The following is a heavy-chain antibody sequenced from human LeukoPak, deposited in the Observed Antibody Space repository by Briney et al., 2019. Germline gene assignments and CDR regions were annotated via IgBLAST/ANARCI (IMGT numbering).Heavy chain of an antibody. V-gene: IGHV4-34*01. CDR3: ARGEDSSLDFDY. CDR2: INHSGST. CDR1: GGSFSGYY. J-gene: IGHJ4*02. Sequence: SETLSLTCAVYGGSFSGYYWSWIRQPPGKGPEWIGEINHSGSTNYNPSLKSRVTISVDTSKNQFSLKLSSVTAADTAVYYCARGEDSSLDFDYWGQGTLVTVSS. D-gene: IGHD3-22*01.